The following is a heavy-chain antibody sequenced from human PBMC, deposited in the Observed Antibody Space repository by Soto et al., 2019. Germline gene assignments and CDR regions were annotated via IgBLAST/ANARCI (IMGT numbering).Heavy chain of an antibody. Sequence: SETLSLTCAVYGGSFGGYYWSWIRQPPGKGLEWIGEINHSGSTNYNPSLKSRVTISVDTSKNQFSLKLSSVTAADTAVYYCARKRHQLLFSYWWFDPWGQGALVTVSS. D-gene: IGHD2-2*01. CDR3: ARKRHQLLFSYWWFDP. V-gene: IGHV4-34*01. CDR2: INHSGST. J-gene: IGHJ5*02. CDR1: GGSFGGYY.